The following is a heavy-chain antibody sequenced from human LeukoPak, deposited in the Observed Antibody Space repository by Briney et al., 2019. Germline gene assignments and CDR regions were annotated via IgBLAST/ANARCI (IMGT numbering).Heavy chain of an antibody. CDR3: ARDWGVGGRPGYMDV. D-gene: IGHD6-6*01. V-gene: IGHV3-53*05. CDR1: GFTVSSNY. J-gene: IGHJ6*03. Sequence: QAGGSLRLSCAASGFTVSSNYMSWVRQAPGKGLEWVSVIYSGGSTYYADSVKGRFTISRDNSKNTLYLQMNSLRAEDTAVYFCARDWGVGGRPGYMDVWGKGTTVTVSS. CDR2: IYSGGST.